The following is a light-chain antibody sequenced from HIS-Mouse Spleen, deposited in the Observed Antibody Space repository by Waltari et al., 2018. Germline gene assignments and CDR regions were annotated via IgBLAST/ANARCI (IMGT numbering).Light chain of an antibody. Sequence: DIQMTQSPSTLSASVGDRVTITCLASQSISSWLAWYQQKPGKAPKLLIYKASSLESGVPSRFSGSGSGTEFTLTISSLQPDDFATYYCQQYNSYPFTFGPGTKVDIK. V-gene: IGKV1-5*03. CDR1: QSISSW. J-gene: IGKJ3*01. CDR3: QQYNSYPFT. CDR2: KAS.